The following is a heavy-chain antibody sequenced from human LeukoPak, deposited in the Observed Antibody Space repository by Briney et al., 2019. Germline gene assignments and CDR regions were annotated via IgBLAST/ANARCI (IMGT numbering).Heavy chain of an antibody. CDR1: GYTFTDYY. J-gene: IGHJ4*02. CDR2: INPNGGGT. D-gene: IGHD3-22*01. CDR3: ARRYHYDTSAYYYGFNH. V-gene: IGHV1-2*02. Sequence: ASVKLSCKVSGYTFTDYYMHWVRQAPGHELEWMGWINPNGGGTNYAQQFQGRVTMTRDTSFNTGYMELSSLRSDDTAVYYCARRYHYDTSAYYYGFNHWGQGTLVTVSS.